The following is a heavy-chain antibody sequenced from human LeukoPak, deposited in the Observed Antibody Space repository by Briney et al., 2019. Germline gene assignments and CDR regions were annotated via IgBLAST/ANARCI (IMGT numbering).Heavy chain of an antibody. J-gene: IGHJ6*03. D-gene: IGHD4-11*01. V-gene: IGHV1-46*01. CDR2: INPSGGST. CDR3: ARSYSNYETYYYYMDV. Sequence: ASVKVSCKASGYTFTSYYMHWVRQAPGQGLEWMGIINPSGGSTSYAQKFQGRVTMTRDTSTSTVYMELSSLRSEDTAVYYCARSYSNYETYYYYMDVWGKGTTVTVSS. CDR1: GYTFTSYY.